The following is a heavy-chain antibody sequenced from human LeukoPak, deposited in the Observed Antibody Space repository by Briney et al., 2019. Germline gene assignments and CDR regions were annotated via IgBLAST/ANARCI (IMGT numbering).Heavy chain of an antibody. CDR1: GGSISSYY. CDR2: IYYSGST. J-gene: IGHJ4*02. D-gene: IGHD3-10*01. V-gene: IGHV4-59*08. CDR3: ARHRASSGAPFDY. Sequence: SETLSLTCTVSGGSISSYYWSWIRQPPGKGLEWIGYIYYSGSTNYNPSLKRRGTISLDTSKKQFSLKLRSVPAADTAVYYCARHRASSGAPFDYWGQGTLVPVSS.